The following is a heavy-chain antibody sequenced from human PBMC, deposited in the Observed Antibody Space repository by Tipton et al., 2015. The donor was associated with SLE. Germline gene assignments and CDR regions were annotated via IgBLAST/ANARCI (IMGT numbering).Heavy chain of an antibody. Sequence: QSGPEVKKPGESLKISCKGSGYSFTDYRIGWVRQVPGKGLEWMGIIYIGDSDVRYSPSFQGQVIISVDKSINTAYLQWSSLKGSDTAMYYCARHRYCSDGSCYLDSWGQGTLVSVSS. D-gene: IGHD2-15*01. V-gene: IGHV5-51*01. CDR3: ARHRYCSDGSCYLDS. CDR2: IYIGDSDV. CDR1: GYSFTDYR. J-gene: IGHJ4*02.